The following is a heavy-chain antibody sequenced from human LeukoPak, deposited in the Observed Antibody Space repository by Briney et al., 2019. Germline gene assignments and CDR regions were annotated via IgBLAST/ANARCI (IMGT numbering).Heavy chain of an antibody. CDR2: IYTSGST. V-gene: IGHV4-61*02. Sequence: PSETLSLTCTVSGYSISSGYYWSWIRRPAGKGLEWIERIYTSGSTNYNPSLKSRVTISVDTSKNQFSLKLSSVTAADTAVYYCARAAGYVGSNWFGPWGQGTLVTVSS. CDR1: GYSISSGYY. D-gene: IGHD5-12*01. J-gene: IGHJ5*02. CDR3: ARAAGYVGSNWFGP.